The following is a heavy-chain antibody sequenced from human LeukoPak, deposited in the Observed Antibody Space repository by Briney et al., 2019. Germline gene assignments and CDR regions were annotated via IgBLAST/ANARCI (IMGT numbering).Heavy chain of an antibody. CDR3: ARVRVVPDAIYYYYGIDV. D-gene: IGHD2-2*02. CDR1: GGSFSGDY. J-gene: IGHJ6*02. Sequence: PSETLSLTCAVYGGSFSGDYWSWISQPPAKGLEWIGEINHSGSTNYSPPLKRRVTIEVDTSKHHFSLKLSSVTAADTAVYYCARVRVVPDAIYYYYGIDVWGQGTTVTVSS. V-gene: IGHV4-34*01. CDR2: INHSGST.